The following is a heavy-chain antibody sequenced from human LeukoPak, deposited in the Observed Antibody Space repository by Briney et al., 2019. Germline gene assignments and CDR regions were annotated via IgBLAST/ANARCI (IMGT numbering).Heavy chain of an antibody. CDR2: ISYDGSNK. CDR1: GFXFSSYG. D-gene: IGHD2-15*01. CDR3: AKGISGSCYSAIDN. V-gene: IGHV3-30*18. J-gene: IGHJ4*02. Sequence: GGSLRLSCAASGFXFSSYGIHWVRQAPGKGLEWVAAISYDGSNKYYADSVKGRFTISRDNSKNTLFLQMNSLRAEDTAVYYCAKGISGSCYSAIDNWGQGTLVLVSS.